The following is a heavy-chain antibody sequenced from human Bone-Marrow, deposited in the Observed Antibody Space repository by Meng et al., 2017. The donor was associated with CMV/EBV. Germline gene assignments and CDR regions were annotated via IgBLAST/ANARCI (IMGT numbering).Heavy chain of an antibody. J-gene: IGHJ1*01. D-gene: IGHD6-13*01. CDR2: ISAYNGET. CDR3: ARDPYLAAAGTIYFQH. V-gene: IGHV1-18*01. CDR1: GYTFTNYG. Sequence: ASVKVSCKASGYTFTNYGISWVRQAPGQGLEWMGWISAYNGETHYAQKLQGRVTMTTDTSTSTVYMELRSLRSDDTAVYYCARDPYLAAAGTIYFQHCRQGTLVTVSS.